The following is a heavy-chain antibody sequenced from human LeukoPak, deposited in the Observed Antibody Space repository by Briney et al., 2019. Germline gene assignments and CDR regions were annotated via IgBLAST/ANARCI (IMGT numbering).Heavy chain of an antibody. CDR1: GFTFSTSG. CDR2: ISSSSSTI. CDR3: AELGITMIGGV. D-gene: IGHD3-10*02. Sequence: GGSLRLSCAASGFTFSTSGMHWVRQAPGKGLEWVSYISSSSSTIYYADSVKGRFTISRDNAKNSLYLQMNSLRAEDTAVYYCAELGITMIGGVWGKGTTVTISS. J-gene: IGHJ6*04. V-gene: IGHV3-48*04.